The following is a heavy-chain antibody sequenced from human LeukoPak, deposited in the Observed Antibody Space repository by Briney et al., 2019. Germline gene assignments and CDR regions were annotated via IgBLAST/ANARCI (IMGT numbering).Heavy chain of an antibody. CDR3: ARVVRGYCSSASCYADGRFEYYFDY. Sequence: GGSLRLSCAASGFTFTSYAIHWVRQAPGKGLEWVALISYDGTNKYYADSVKGRFTISRDNAKNSLYLQMNSLRAEDTAVYYCARVVRGYCSSASCYADGRFEYYFDYWGQGTLVTVSS. CDR2: ISYDGTNK. CDR1: GFTFTSYA. D-gene: IGHD2-2*01. J-gene: IGHJ4*02. V-gene: IGHV3-30*04.